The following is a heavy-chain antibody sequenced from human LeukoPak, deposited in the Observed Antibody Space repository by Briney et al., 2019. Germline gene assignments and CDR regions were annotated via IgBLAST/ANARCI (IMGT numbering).Heavy chain of an antibody. CDR2: IYYSGST. D-gene: IGHD6-6*01. V-gene: IGHV4-39*01. CDR1: GGSISSSTYY. CDR3: ARQSTGSSSSRGYFDY. J-gene: IGHJ4*02. Sequence: SETLSLTCTVSGGSISSSTYYWGWIRQPPGKGLEWIGSIYYSGSTYYNPSLKSRVTISVDTSENHFSLNLSSVTAADTAVYYCARQSTGSSSSRGYFDYWGQGTLVTVSS.